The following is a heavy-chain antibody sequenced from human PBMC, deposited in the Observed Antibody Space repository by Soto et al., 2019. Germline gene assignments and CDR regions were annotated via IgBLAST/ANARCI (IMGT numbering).Heavy chain of an antibody. CDR3: ATHPKYWKLDYFDY. CDR1: GFTFSDYD. Sequence: QVQLVESGGDLVKPGGSLRLSCAASGFTFSDYDMNWIRQAPGKGLEWVSYISSSGTTIFYADSVKGRFTISRDNAKSSLYLQMNSLRAEDTAVYFCATHPKYWKLDYFDYWGQGTLVTVSS. CDR2: ISSSGTTI. D-gene: IGHD1-1*01. V-gene: IGHV3-11*01. J-gene: IGHJ4*02.